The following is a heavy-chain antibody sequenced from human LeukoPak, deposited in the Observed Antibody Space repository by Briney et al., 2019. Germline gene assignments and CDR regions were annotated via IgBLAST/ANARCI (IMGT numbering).Heavy chain of an antibody. CDR3: ARGRGWFDP. D-gene: IGHD3-10*01. CDR2: VYYSGSS. J-gene: IGHJ5*02. V-gene: IGHV4-59*01. Sequence: SETLSLTCTVSGGSISSYYWSWIRQPPGKGLEWIGYVYYSGSSNYNPSLKSRVTTSVDTSKNQFSLKLSSVTAADTAVYYCARGRGWFDPWGQGTLVTVSS. CDR1: GGSISSYY.